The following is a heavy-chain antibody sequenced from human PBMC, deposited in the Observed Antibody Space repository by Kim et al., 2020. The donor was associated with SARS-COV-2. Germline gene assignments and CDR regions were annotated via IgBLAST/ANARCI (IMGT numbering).Heavy chain of an antibody. CDR1: GFTFSSYW. CDR3: ARERATIFGVVTINWFDP. CDR2: IKQDGSEK. J-gene: IGHJ5*02. V-gene: IGHV3-7*01. Sequence: GGSLRLSCAASGFTFSSYWMSWVRQAPGKGLEWVANIKQDGSEKYYVDSVKGRFTISRDNAKNSLYLQMNSLRAEDTAVYYCARERATIFGVVTINWFDPWGQGTRSPSPQ. D-gene: IGHD3-3*01.